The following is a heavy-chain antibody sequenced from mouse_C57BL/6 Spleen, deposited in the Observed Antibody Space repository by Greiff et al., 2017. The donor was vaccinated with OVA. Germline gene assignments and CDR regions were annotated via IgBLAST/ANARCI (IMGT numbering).Heavy chain of an antibody. J-gene: IGHJ4*01. CDR1: GFTFSDYG. Sequence: EVKLVDSGGGLVKPGGSLKLSCAASGFTFSDYGMHWVRQAPEKGLEWVAYISSGSSTIYYADTVKGRFTISRDNAKNTLFLQMTSLRSEDTAMYYCAREGDYDEDDYYAMDYWGQGTSVTVSS. CDR2: ISSGSSTI. V-gene: IGHV5-17*01. D-gene: IGHD2-4*01. CDR3: AREGDYDEDDYYAMDY.